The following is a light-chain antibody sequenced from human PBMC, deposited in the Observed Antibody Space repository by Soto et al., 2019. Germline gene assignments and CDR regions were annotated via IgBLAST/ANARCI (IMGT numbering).Light chain of an antibody. V-gene: IGKV1-12*01. CDR3: QQANSFPIT. CDR1: HVIHSQ. J-gene: IGKJ5*01. CDR2: SAS. Sequence: DIQMTQSPSSLSASEGDRVSVTCLASHVIHSQLACYQQKPGKAPKLLIESASSLQSGVPSRFSGSGSGTDFTLTISGLQPEDFATYYWQQANSFPITFGQRRRPE.